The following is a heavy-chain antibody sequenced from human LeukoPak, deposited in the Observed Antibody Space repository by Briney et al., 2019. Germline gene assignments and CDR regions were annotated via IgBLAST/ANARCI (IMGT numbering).Heavy chain of an antibody. D-gene: IGHD2-8*01. CDR1: GGSISSYY. CDR3: ARVKTKRSYFDY. V-gene: IGHV4-59*01. Sequence: SETLSLTCTVSGGSISSYYWSWIRQPPGKGLEWIGYIYYSGSTNYNPSLKSRVTISVDTSKNQFSLKLSSMTAADTAVYYCARVKTKRSYFDYWGQGTLVTVSS. CDR2: IYYSGST. J-gene: IGHJ4*02.